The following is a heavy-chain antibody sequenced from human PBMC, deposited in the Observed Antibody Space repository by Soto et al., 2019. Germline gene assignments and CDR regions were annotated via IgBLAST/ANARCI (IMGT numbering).Heavy chain of an antibody. CDR2: IGGSGRTT. CDR1: AFTFNNYA. J-gene: IGHJ4*02. CDR3: AKSRYSDSSGDFYDY. D-gene: IGHD3-22*01. V-gene: IGHV3-23*01. Sequence: PGGSMRLSCAASAFTFNNYAMSWVRQDTGKGLEWVSGIGGSGRTTYYADSVKGRFTISRDNSNNTLFLQMNSLRAEDTAVYYCAKSRYSDSSGDFYDYWGQGTLVTVSS.